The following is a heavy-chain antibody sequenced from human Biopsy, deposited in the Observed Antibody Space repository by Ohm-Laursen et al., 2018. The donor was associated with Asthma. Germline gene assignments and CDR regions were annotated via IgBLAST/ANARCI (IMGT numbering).Heavy chain of an antibody. CDR1: GFTFGDYW. Sequence: SLRLSCAAPGFTFGDYWMSWVRQVPGKGLEWVANIKHDGTEKNHVDSLKGRFTISRDNAKNSLCLQMNSLRAEDTAVYYCARTFHFWSPYHAEHYQLWGQGTLVTVSS. J-gene: IGHJ1*01. V-gene: IGHV3-7*01. D-gene: IGHD3-3*02. CDR3: ARTFHFWSPYHAEHYQL. CDR2: IKHDGTEK.